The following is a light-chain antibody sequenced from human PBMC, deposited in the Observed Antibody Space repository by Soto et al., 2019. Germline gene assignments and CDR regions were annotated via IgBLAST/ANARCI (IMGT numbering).Light chain of an antibody. J-gene: IGLJ1*01. V-gene: IGLV1-47*01. CDR3: AAWDDSLSAYV. Sequence: QSVLTQPPSASGTPGQRVTVSCSGSSSNIGGHLNPVYWFQQLPGSAPKLLLYKNNQRPSGVPDRFSGSTSAASASLAISGLRPEDEAYYYCAAWDDSLSAYVFGTGTKVTVL. CDR2: KNN. CDR1: SSNIGGHLNP.